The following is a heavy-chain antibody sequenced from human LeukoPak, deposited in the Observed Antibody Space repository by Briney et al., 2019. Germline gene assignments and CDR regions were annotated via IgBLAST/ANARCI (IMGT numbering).Heavy chain of an antibody. CDR3: AKTRSSPSWFDP. J-gene: IGHJ5*02. V-gene: IGHV4-4*07. Sequence: SETLSLTCTVSGGSISSSYWSWIRQPAGKGLEGIGRIYTNGGINYNPSLKSRVTISFDKSQNQLSLRLSSVTAADTAVYYCAKTRSSPSWFDPWGQGTLVTVSS. CDR1: GGSISSSY. CDR2: IYTNGGI.